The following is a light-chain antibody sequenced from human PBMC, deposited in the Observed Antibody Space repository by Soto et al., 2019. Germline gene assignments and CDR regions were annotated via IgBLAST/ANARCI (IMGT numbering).Light chain of an antibody. Sequence: AIQMTQSPSSLSASVGDRVTITCRASQAIGNDLTWYQQKPGKAPNLLIFAASSLQSGVPSRFSGSGSGADFTLTISSLQTEDFATYYCLQDYNYPLTFGQGTKLEIK. CDR2: AAS. CDR1: QAIGND. J-gene: IGKJ2*01. V-gene: IGKV1-6*01. CDR3: LQDYNYPLT.